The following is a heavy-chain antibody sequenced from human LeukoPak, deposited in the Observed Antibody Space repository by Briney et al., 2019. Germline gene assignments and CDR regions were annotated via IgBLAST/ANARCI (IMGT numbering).Heavy chain of an antibody. Sequence: ASVKVSCKASGYTFTSYAMHWVRQAPGQRLEWMGWINAGNGNTKYSQEFQGRVTITRDTSASTAYMELSSLRSEDMAVYYCAREGYSGYDFIYWGQGTLVTVSS. CDR2: INAGNGNT. D-gene: IGHD5-12*01. CDR1: GYTFTSYA. J-gene: IGHJ4*02. V-gene: IGHV1-3*03. CDR3: AREGYSGYDFIY.